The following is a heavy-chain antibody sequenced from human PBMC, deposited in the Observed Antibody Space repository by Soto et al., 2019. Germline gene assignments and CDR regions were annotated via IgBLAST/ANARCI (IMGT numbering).Heavy chain of an antibody. D-gene: IGHD6-13*01. J-gene: IGHJ4*02. Sequence: PGGSLRLSCAASGFTFSSYAMSWVRQAPGKGLEWVSAISGSGGSTYYADSVKGRFTISRDNSKNTLYLQMNSLRSEDTAVYYCAKDPLYSSYYFDYWGQGTLVTVSS. CDR3: AKDPLYSSYYFDY. CDR2: ISGSGGST. CDR1: GFTFSSYA. V-gene: IGHV3-23*01.